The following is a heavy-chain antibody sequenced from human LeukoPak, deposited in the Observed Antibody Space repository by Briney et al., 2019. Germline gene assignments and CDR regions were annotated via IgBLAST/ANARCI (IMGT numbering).Heavy chain of an antibody. Sequence: ASVKVSCKASGYTFTSYDINWVRQATGQGLEWMGWMNPNSGNTGYAQKFQGRVTMTRNTSISTAYMELSSLRSEDTAVYYCARSHGYSSGWYVYFDYWGQGTLVTVSS. CDR3: ARSHGYSSGWYVYFDY. D-gene: IGHD6-19*01. V-gene: IGHV1-8*01. CDR1: GYTFTSYD. CDR2: MNPNSGNT. J-gene: IGHJ4*02.